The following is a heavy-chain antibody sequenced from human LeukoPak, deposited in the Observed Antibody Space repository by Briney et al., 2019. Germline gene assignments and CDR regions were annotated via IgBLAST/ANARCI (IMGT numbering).Heavy chain of an antibody. CDR3: ARTSHDYVADY. D-gene: IGHD4-17*01. V-gene: IGHV4-59*08. Sequence: SETLSLTCTVSGGSISSYYWSWIRQPPGKGLEWIGYIYYSGSTNYNPSLKSRVTISVDTSKNQFSLKLSSVTAADTAVYYCARTSHDYVADYWGQGTLVTVSS. CDR2: IYYSGST. J-gene: IGHJ4*02. CDR1: GGSISSYY.